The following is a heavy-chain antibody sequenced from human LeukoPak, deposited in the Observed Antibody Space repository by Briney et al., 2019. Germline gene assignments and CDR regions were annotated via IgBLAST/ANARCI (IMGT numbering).Heavy chain of an antibody. D-gene: IGHD4-17*01. CDR3: AGHGTYGDYGNWFDP. CDR2: IYYSGST. V-gene: IGHV4-59*08. CDR1: GGSISSYY. J-gene: IGHJ5*02. Sequence: SETLFLTCTVSGGSISSYYWSWIRQPPGKGLEWTGYIYYSGSTNYNPSLKSRVTISVDTSKNQFSLKLSSVTAADTAVYYCAGHGTYGDYGNWFDPWGQGTLVTVSS.